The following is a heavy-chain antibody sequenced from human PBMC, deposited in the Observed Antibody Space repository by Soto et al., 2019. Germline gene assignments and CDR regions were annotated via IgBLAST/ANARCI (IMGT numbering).Heavy chain of an antibody. J-gene: IGHJ6*02. D-gene: IGHD7-27*01. CDR1: GYSFTSYW. CDR2: IYPDDSDT. V-gene: IGHV5-51*01. Sequence: PGESLKISCEGSGYSFTSYWIGWVRQMPGKGLEWMGIIYPDDSDTRYSPSFQGQVTISADKSISTAYLQWSSLKASDTAMYYCGRQLSRWGTTIYFYGMDGWGQGTTVTVAS. CDR3: GRQLSRWGTTIYFYGMDG.